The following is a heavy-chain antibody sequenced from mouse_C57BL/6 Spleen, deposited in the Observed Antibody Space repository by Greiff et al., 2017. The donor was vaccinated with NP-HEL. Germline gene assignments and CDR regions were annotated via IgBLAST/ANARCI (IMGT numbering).Heavy chain of an antibody. CDR2: IWSDGST. Sequence: QVQLKQSGPGLVAPSQCLSITCTVSGFSLTSYGVHWVRQPPGKGLEWLVVIWSDGSTTYNSALKSRLSISKDNSKSQVFLKMNSLQTDDTAMYYCARDSSGYVGFAYWGQGTLVTVSA. V-gene: IGHV2-6*03. J-gene: IGHJ3*01. CDR3: ARDSSGYVGFAY. CDR1: GFSLTSYG. D-gene: IGHD3-2*02.